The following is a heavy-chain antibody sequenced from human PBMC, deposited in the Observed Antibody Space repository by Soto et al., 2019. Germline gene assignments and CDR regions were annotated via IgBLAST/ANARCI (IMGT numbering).Heavy chain of an antibody. V-gene: IGHV3-21*01. D-gene: IGHD1-26*01. Sequence: GGSLRLSCAASGFTFSSYSMNWVRQAPGKGLEWVSSISSSSSYIYYADSVKGRFTISRDDAKNSLYLQMNSLRAEDTAVYYCAREMGALRPSGGSYDVGYYYGMDVWGQGTTVTVSS. CDR1: GFTFSSYS. J-gene: IGHJ6*02. CDR3: AREMGALRPSGGSYDVGYYYGMDV. CDR2: ISSSSSYI.